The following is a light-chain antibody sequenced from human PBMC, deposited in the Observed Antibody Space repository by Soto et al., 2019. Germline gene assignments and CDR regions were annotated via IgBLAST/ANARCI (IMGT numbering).Light chain of an antibody. V-gene: IGLV2-14*01. Sequence: QSVLTQPASVSGSPGQSITISCTGTSSDVGAYNYVSWYQQHPGKAPKLMIYEVSNRPSGVSNRFSGSKSGNTASLTISGLQAEDEGDYYCSSYTSGSTWVFGGGTEVTVL. J-gene: IGLJ3*02. CDR3: SSYTSGSTWV. CDR1: SSDVGAYNY. CDR2: EVS.